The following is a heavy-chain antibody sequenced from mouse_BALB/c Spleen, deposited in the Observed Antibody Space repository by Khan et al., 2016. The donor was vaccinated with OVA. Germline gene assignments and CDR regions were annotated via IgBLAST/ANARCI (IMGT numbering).Heavy chain of an antibody. D-gene: IGHD2-14*01. V-gene: IGHV9-3-1*01. Sequence: QIQLVQSGPELKKPGETVKISCKASGYTFTIYGMNWVRQAPGKGLKWMGWINTYTGEPTYADDFKGRFAFSLETSASTAFLQINNLKHEDPATYYCARVGYNGTMDYWGQGTSVTVSS. CDR2: INTYTGEP. CDR1: GYTFTIYG. CDR3: ARVGYNGTMDY. J-gene: IGHJ4*01.